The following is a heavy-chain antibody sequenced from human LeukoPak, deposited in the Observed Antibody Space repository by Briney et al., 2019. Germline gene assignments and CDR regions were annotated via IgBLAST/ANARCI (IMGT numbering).Heavy chain of an antibody. CDR3: ASRGIAVADPSDAFDI. Sequence: GGSLRLSCAASGFTFSSYWMSWVRQAPGKGLEWVANIKQDGSEKYYVDSVKGRFTISRDNAKNSLYLQMKSLRAEDTAVYYCASRGIAVADPSDAFDIWGQGTMVTVSS. V-gene: IGHV3-7*01. CDR1: GFTFSSYW. D-gene: IGHD6-19*01. J-gene: IGHJ3*02. CDR2: IKQDGSEK.